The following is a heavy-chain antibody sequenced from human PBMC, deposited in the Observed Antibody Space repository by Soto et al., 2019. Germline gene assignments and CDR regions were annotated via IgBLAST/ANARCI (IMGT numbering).Heavy chain of an antibody. CDR1: GFTFSTSA. J-gene: IGHJ6*02. Sequence: EVQLLESGGGLVQPGGSLRLSCAASGFTFSTSAMSWVRQAPGKGLEWVSAITGSGAGTYYADTVKGRFTISRDNYKNTLYLQMNSLRAEDTAVYYCAPMGVCGQGTTVTVSS. V-gene: IGHV3-23*01. CDR3: APMGV. CDR2: ITGSGAGT.